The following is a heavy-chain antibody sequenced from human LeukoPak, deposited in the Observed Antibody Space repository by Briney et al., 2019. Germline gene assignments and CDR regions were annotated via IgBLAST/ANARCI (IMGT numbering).Heavy chain of an antibody. CDR3: ARVAPMVRGVISWFDP. D-gene: IGHD3-10*01. Sequence: SETLSLTCTVSGGSISSGGYYWSWLRQHPGKGLEWIGYIYYSGSTYYNPSLKSRVTISVDTSKNQFSLKLSSVTAADTAVYYCARVAPMVRGVISWFDPWGQGTLVTVSS. CDR2: IYYSGST. J-gene: IGHJ5*02. CDR1: GGSISSGGYY. V-gene: IGHV4-31*03.